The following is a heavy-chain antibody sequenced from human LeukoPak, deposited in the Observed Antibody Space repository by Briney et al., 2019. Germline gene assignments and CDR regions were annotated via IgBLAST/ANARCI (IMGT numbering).Heavy chain of an antibody. CDR2: ISAYNGKT. Sequence: ASVTVSFKGSGGTFSSYTINWVRQAPGQGLEGMGWISAYNGKTNYAQKLQGRVTMTTDTSTSTAYMELRSLRSDDTAVYYCARDRIDGGSPCAFDIWGQGTMVTVSS. D-gene: IGHD4-23*01. CDR3: ARDRIDGGSPCAFDI. CDR1: GGTFSSYT. V-gene: IGHV1-18*01. J-gene: IGHJ3*02.